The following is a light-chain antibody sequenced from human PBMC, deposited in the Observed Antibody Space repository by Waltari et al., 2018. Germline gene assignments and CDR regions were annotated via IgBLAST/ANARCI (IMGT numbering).Light chain of an antibody. Sequence: EIVLTQSPGALSLSPGERATLSCRASHNVGNNYLAWFQQKPGQAPRHLIYGASSRATGIPDRFSGSGSGTDFTLTISRLEPEDFAVYYCQQSAHSPLTFGGGTKVEIK. J-gene: IGKJ4*01. V-gene: IGKV3-20*01. CDR3: QQSAHSPLT. CDR1: HNVGNNY. CDR2: GAS.